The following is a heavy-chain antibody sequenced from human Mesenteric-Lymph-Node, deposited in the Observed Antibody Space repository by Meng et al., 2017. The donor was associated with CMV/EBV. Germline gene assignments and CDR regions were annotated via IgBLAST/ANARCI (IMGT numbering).Heavy chain of an antibody. J-gene: IGHJ6*02. CDR2: ISSSSSYI. Sequence: GESLKTSCAASGFTFSCYSMNLVRPALGQGLEWVSSISSSSSYIYYADQVKGRFTSSRDNAKNSLYLQMNSRKAEDTAVYYCAREWAYDFWSGFHPPYYYYYYGMDVWGQGTTVTVSS. D-gene: IGHD3-3*01. CDR3: AREWAYDFWSGFHPPYYYYYYGMDV. V-gene: IGHV3-21*01. CDR1: GFTFSCYS.